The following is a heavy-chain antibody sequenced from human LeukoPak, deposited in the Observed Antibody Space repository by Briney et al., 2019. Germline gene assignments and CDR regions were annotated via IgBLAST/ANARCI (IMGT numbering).Heavy chain of an antibody. CDR1: GDLISNHY. V-gene: IGHV4-59*11. D-gene: IGHD3-10*01. Sequence: SETLSLIRTVSGDLISNHYWRWIPQPPGKGLVGIGFNYYRWGANYNPSLKSRVTMSVDTSKNQFSLQLSSVTAADAAVYYCARADYYGSGSYLKSMLYYFDYWGQGTLVSVSS. CDR3: ARADYYGSGSYLKSMLYYFDY. CDR2: NYYRWGA. J-gene: IGHJ4*02.